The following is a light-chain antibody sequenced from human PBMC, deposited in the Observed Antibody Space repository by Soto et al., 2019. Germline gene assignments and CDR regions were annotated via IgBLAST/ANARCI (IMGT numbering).Light chain of an antibody. CDR3: QQYYSSPWT. Sequence: DVVLTQSPDSLAVSLGERATINCKSSQSVLYSSNNMNYLAWYQQKAGQPPKLPIYWASTRESGVPDRFGGSGSGTEFTLTISSLQAEDVAVYYCQQYYSSPWTFGQGTKVDIK. V-gene: IGKV4-1*01. CDR1: QSVLYSSNNMNY. J-gene: IGKJ1*01. CDR2: WAS.